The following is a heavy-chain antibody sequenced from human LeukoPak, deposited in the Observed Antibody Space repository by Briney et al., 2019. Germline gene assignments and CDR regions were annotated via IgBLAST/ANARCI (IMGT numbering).Heavy chain of an antibody. CDR1: GFTSSYFW. J-gene: IGHJ6*02. CDR2: INNDGSST. D-gene: IGHD2-2*02. Sequence: GGSLGLSCAASGFTSSYFWMYWVRQAPGKGLVWVSRINNDGSSTSYADSVKGRFTISRDNSKNTLYLQMNSLRAEDTAVYYCARDPTRFVVVPAAIANYYYGMDVWGQGTTVTVSS. CDR3: ARDPTRFVVVPAAIANYYYGMDV. V-gene: IGHV3-74*01.